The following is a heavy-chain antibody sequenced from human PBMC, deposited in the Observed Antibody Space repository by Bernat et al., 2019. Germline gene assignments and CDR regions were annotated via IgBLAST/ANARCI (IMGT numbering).Heavy chain of an antibody. CDR1: GFTFDDYA. Sequence: EVQLVESGGGLVQPGRSLRLSCAASGFTFDDYAMHWVRQAPGKDLEWVSGISWNSGSIGYADSVKGRFTISRDNAKNSLYLQMNSLRAEDTALYYCAPLTDGLGYCSGGSCYSGIPVDYWGQGTLVTVSS. CDR2: ISWNSGSI. V-gene: IGHV3-9*01. CDR3: APLTDGLGYCSGGSCYSGIPVDY. J-gene: IGHJ4*02. D-gene: IGHD2-15*01.